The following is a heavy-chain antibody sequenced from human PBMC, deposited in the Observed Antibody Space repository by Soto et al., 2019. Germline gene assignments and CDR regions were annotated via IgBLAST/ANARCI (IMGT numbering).Heavy chain of an antibody. D-gene: IGHD3-22*01. CDR3: ARQAIHSSGFFDY. J-gene: IGHJ4*02. CDR1: GGSISSSSYY. V-gene: IGHV4-39*01. CDR2: IYYSGST. Sequence: QLQLQESGPGLVKPSETLSLTCTVSGGSISSSSYYWGWIRQPPGKGLEWIGNIYYSGSTYYNPSLTSRVTISVDTSKNQFSLKLSSVTAADTAVYYCARQAIHSSGFFDYWGQGTLVTVSS.